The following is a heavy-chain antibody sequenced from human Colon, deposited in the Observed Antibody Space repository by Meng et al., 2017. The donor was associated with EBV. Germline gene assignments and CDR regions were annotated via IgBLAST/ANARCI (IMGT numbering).Heavy chain of an antibody. Sequence: QLQESAPGLVKPSGTLSLTCVVSGGSISSSYWWTWVRQSPGKGLEWIGEMYHSGTTNYNPSLKSRVTISMGKSNNQLSLKLNSVTAADTAVYYCATQESRDGHNPYWGQGTLVTVS. J-gene: IGHJ4*02. D-gene: IGHD5-24*01. CDR1: GGSISSSYW. CDR2: MYHSGTT. CDR3: ATQESRDGHNPY. V-gene: IGHV4-4*02.